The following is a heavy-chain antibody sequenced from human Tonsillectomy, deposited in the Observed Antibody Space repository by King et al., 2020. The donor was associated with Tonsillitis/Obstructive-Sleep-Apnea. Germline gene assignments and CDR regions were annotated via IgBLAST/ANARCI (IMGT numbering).Heavy chain of an antibody. CDR3: SASPIGVAGECDY. CDR2: IYSGGST. V-gene: IGHV3-66*01. J-gene: IGHJ4*02. Sequence: VQLVESGGGLVQPGGSLRLSCAASGFTVSSNYMSWVRQAPGKGLEWVAIIYSGGSTYYADSVKGRFTISRDNSKNKLYLQMSSLRAEDTAVHYCSASPIGVAGECDYGGQGTLFTVSS. D-gene: IGHD6-19*01. CDR1: GFTVSSNY.